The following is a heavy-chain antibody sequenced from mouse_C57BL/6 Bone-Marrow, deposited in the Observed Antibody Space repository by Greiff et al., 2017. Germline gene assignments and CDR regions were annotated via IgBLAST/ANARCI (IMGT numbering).Heavy chain of an antibody. CDR3: ARDGNVAWFAY. CDR1: GYTFTSYW. D-gene: IGHD2-1*01. Sequence: QVQLQQPGAELVMPGASVKLSCKASGYTFTSYWMHWVKQRPGQGLEWIGEIDPSDSYTNYTQKFKGNSTLTVDKSSSTAYMQLSSLTSEDSAVYYCARDGNVAWFAYWGQGTLVTVSA. J-gene: IGHJ3*01. V-gene: IGHV1-69*01. CDR2: IDPSDSYT.